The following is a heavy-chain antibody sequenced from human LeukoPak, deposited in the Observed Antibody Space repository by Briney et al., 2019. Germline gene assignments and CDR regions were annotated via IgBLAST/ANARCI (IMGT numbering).Heavy chain of an antibody. V-gene: IGHV3-15*01. CDR2: IKSKTDGGTT. CDR1: GFTFSNDW. J-gene: IGHJ4*02. D-gene: IGHD3-3*01. Sequence: PGGSLRLSCAASGFTFSNDWMSWVRQAPGKGLEWVGRIKSKTDGGTTDYAAPVKGRFTISRDDSKNTLYLQMNSLKTEDTAVYYCTTGPVLRFLEWSEFDYWGQGTLVTVSS. CDR3: TTGPVLRFLEWSEFDY.